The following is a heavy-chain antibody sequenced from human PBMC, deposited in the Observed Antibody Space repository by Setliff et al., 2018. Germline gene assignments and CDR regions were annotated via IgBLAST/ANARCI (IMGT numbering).Heavy chain of an antibody. J-gene: IGHJ4*02. Sequence: NPSETLSLTCTVSGGSISSDSHYWGWIRQPAGKGLEWIGRIYISGAAKYDPSLKSRVTMSVDTSKTQFSLKLNSMTTADTAVYYCARGGTYRYFDYWGQGTLVTVSS. V-gene: IGHV4-61*02. CDR2: IYISGAA. CDR1: GGSISSDSHY. CDR3: ARGGTYRYFDY.